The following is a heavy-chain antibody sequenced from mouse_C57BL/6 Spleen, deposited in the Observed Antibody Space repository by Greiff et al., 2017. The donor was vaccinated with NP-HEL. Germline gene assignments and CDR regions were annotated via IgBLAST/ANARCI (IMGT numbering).Heavy chain of an antibody. J-gene: IGHJ1*03. CDR3: APITTVVDWYCDV. Sequence: VHVKQSGAELVKPGASVKLSCTASGFNIKDYYMHWVKQRTEQGLEWIGRIAPEDGETKYDTKFQGKATITADTSSNPAYLQLSSLPSEASAVFYCAPITTVVDWYCDVGGTGTTVTDS. CDR1: GFNIKDYY. V-gene: IGHV14-2*01. CDR2: IAPEDGET. D-gene: IGHD1-1*01.